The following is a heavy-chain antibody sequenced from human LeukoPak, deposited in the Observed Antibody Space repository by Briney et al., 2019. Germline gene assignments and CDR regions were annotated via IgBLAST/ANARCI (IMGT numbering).Heavy chain of an antibody. V-gene: IGHV1-18*04. CDR3: ARLTYYSGSGAYDY. Sequence: ASVKVSCKASGYTFTSHGISWVRQAAGQRLEGMGWISGYNGNTNYAQKFQGRVNMTTDTSTSTAYMELRSLRSDDTAVYYCARLTYYSGSGAYDYWGQGTLVTVSS. J-gene: IGHJ4*02. CDR1: GYTFTSHG. D-gene: IGHD3-10*01. CDR2: ISGYNGNT.